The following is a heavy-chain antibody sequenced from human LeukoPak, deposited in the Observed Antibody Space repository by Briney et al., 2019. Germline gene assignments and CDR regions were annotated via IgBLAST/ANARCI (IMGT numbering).Heavy chain of an antibody. CDR1: GFTFSSYG. CDR3: AKDIATRIAAAGPDY. D-gene: IGHD6-13*01. Sequence: PGRSLRLSCAASGFTFSSYGMHWVRQAPGKGLEWVAVISYDGSNKYYADSVKGRFTISRDNSKNTLYLQMNSLRAEDTAVYYCAKDIATRIAAAGPDYWGQGTLVTVSS. V-gene: IGHV3-30*18. J-gene: IGHJ4*02. CDR2: ISYDGSNK.